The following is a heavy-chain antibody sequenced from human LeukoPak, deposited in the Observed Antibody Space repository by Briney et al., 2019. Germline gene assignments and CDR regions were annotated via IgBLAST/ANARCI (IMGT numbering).Heavy chain of an antibody. CDR1: GGSITSSNYF. J-gene: IGHJ5*02. CDR2: IYYSGST. D-gene: IGHD2-2*01. V-gene: IGHV4-39*07. Sequence: PSETLSLTCTVSGGSITSSNYFWGWIRQSPGKGLEWIGSIYYSGSTYYNPSLKSRVTLSVETSKIQFSLKLSSVTAAGSAVYYCARDSCSSTSCRRKFDSWGQGTLVTVSS. CDR3: ARDSCSSTSCRRKFDS.